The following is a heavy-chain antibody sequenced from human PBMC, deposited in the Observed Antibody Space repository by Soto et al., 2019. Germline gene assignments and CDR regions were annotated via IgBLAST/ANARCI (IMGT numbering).Heavy chain of an antibody. D-gene: IGHD6-13*01. CDR1: GDSISNYY. Sequence: SETLSLTCTVSGDSISNYYWSWIRQAPGKGLEWIGFIYHSGNTNYNPSLKSRVTMSIDTSKSQFSLKLNSVTAADTAVYYCARDQGITASSPFDYWGPGTLVTVSS. CDR3: ARDQGITASSPFDY. CDR2: IYHSGNT. V-gene: IGHV4-59*01. J-gene: IGHJ4*02.